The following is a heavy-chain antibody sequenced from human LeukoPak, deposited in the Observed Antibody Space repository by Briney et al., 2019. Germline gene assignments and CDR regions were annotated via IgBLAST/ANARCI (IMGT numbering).Heavy chain of an antibody. CDR1: GGSISGYY. Sequence: PSETLSLTCTVSGGSISGYYWSWIRQPPGKGLEWIGYIFYSGNTNFNPSLKSRVTISLDTSKNQISLKLNSVTAADTALYYCARQASWLSYFDLWGRGMLVTVSS. CDR3: ARQASWLSYFDL. D-gene: IGHD6-13*01. V-gene: IGHV4-59*08. J-gene: IGHJ2*01. CDR2: IFYSGNT.